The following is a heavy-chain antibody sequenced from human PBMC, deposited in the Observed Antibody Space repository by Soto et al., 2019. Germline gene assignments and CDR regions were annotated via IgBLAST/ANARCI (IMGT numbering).Heavy chain of an antibody. J-gene: IGHJ6*02. CDR2: IYYSGST. CDR1: GGSISSYY. CDR3: ARVPPHSSGWYSGYGMDV. D-gene: IGHD6-19*01. V-gene: IGHV4-59*01. Sequence: QVQLQESGPGLVKPSETLSLTCTVSGGSISSYYWSWIRQPPGKGLEWIGYIYYSGSTNYNPSLKSRVTISVDTSKNQFSLKLSSVTAADTAVYYCARVPPHSSGWYSGYGMDVWGQGTTVTVSS.